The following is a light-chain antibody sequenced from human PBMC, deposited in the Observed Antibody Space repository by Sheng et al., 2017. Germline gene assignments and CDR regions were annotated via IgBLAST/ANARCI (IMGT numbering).Light chain of an antibody. Sequence: SSELTQDPAMSVASRQTVKITCQGDSLRFYYTNWYQQKPGQAPLLVIYGGENRPSGIPDRFSGSRSGDTASLTITGALAEDEADFYCSSRDITGNFVVFGRRDQADRP. CDR3: SSRDITGNFVV. J-gene: IGLJ2*01. CDR1: SLRFYY. V-gene: IGLV3-19*01. CDR2: GGE.